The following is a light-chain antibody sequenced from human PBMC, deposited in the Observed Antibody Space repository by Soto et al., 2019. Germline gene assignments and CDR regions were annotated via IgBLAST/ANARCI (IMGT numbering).Light chain of an antibody. CDR2: GAS. J-gene: IGKJ1*01. CDR3: QQYGSSHRT. CDR1: QSVSSSY. Sequence: IVLTQSPGTLSLSPGERATLSCRASQSVSSSYLAWYQQKPGQAPRLLIYGASSRATGIPDRFSGSGSGTDFTLTISRLEPEDFEVYYCQQYGSSHRTFRNGTKGDI. V-gene: IGKV3-20*01.